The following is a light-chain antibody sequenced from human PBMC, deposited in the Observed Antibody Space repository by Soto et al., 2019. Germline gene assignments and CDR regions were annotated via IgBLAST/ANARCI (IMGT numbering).Light chain of an antibody. CDR2: GAS. CDR1: QSVTTSY. CDR3: QQYGSSSPT. V-gene: IGKV3-20*01. Sequence: EIVLTQSPGTLSLSAGERATLSCRASQSVTTSYLAWYQQKPGQAPRLLIYGASSRAAGIPDRFSGSGSGTDFTLTISRLEPEDFAVYYCQQYGSSSPTVGPGTKVDIK. J-gene: IGKJ3*01.